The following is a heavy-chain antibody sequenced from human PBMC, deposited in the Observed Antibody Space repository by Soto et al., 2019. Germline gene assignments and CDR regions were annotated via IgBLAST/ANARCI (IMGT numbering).Heavy chain of an antibody. J-gene: IGHJ6*02. D-gene: IGHD3-10*01. CDR3: ARDQRPHDSYGHHMYG. Sequence: SVKVSCXASGGTFCSYAITWVRKAPGQGLEWMGGIIPIFGTANYAQKFQGRVTITADESTSTAYMELSSLRSEDTAVYYCARDQRPHDSYGHHMYGWGQGTTVTVSS. CDR1: GGTFCSYA. CDR2: IIPIFGTA. V-gene: IGHV1-69*13.